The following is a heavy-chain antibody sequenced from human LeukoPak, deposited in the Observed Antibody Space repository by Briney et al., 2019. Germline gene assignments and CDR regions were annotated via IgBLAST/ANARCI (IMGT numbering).Heavy chain of an antibody. V-gene: IGHV3-53*01. CDR3: AQYSYGSPFDY. J-gene: IGHJ4*02. D-gene: IGHD5-18*01. CDR2: IYNTGHT. CDR1: GFTVSTNY. Sequence: GGSLRLSCAASGFTVSTNYMTWVRQAPGEGLEWVSVIYNTGHTYYADSVKGRFTISRDNSKNTLYLQMNSLRAEDTAVYYCAQYSYGSPFDYWGQGTLVTVSS.